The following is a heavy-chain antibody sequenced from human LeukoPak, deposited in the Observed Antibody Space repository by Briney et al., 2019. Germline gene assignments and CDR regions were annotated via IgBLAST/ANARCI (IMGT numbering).Heavy chain of an antibody. Sequence: PSQTLSLTCAVSGGSISSGGYYWSWIRQSPGKGLEWIGYIYYSGSTNYNPSLKSRVTISLDTSKNQFSLKLSSVTAADTAVYYCARARTLGGRFDYWGQGTLVTVSS. CDR3: ARARTLGGRFDY. CDR2: IYYSGST. V-gene: IGHV4-61*08. D-gene: IGHD3-16*01. J-gene: IGHJ4*02. CDR1: GGSISSGGYY.